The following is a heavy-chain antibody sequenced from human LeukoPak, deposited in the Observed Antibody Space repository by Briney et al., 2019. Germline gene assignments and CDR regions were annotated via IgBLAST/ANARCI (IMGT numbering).Heavy chain of an antibody. CDR3: TRAPPGMTMMTDY. V-gene: IGHV1-18*01. Sequence: GASVKVSCKASGYTFTYYHIAWVRQAPGQGLEWMGWVSTNDGNTVYAQRLQGRVTMTTDTSTSVAYMELRSLTSDDTAVYYCTRAPPGMTMMTDYWGQGTLVTVSS. D-gene: IGHD3-22*01. CDR1: GYTFTYYH. J-gene: IGHJ4*02. CDR2: VSTNDGNT.